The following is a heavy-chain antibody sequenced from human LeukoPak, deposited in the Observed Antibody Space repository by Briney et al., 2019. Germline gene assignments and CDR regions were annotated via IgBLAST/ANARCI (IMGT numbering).Heavy chain of an antibody. Sequence: GGSLRLSCAASGFTFSSYAMSWVRQAPGKGLEWVSAISGSGGSTYYADSVKGRFTISRDNSKNTLYLQMNSLRAEDTAVYYCANAYYYGSGGFDYWGQGTLVTVSS. J-gene: IGHJ4*02. D-gene: IGHD3-10*01. CDR2: ISGSGGST. CDR3: ANAYYYGSGGFDY. V-gene: IGHV3-23*01. CDR1: GFTFSSYA.